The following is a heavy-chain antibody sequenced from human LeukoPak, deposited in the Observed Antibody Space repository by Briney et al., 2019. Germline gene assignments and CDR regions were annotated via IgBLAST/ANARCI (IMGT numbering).Heavy chain of an antibody. V-gene: IGHV3-23*01. CDR2: ISGSGGST. D-gene: IGHD5-18*01. CDR3: AKDRGYSYGYGMDV. J-gene: IGHJ6*02. CDR1: GFTFSSYA. Sequence: GGSLRLSCAASGFTFSSYAMSWVRQAPGKGLEWVSAISGSGGSTYYADSVKGRFTISRDNSKNTLYLQMNSLRAEDTAVYHCAKDRGYSYGYGMDVWGQGTTVTVSS.